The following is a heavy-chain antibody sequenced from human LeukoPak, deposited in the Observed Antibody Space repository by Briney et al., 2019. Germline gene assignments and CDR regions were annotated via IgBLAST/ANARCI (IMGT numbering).Heavy chain of an antibody. Sequence: NPSETLSLTCTVSGGSIGSYYWSWIRQPPGKGLEWIGYIYYSGTTNYNPSLKSRVTISVDTSKNRFSLKLSSVTAADTAVYYCARGVYIAAAQYAYWGQGTLVTVSS. D-gene: IGHD6-13*01. CDR3: ARGVYIAAAQYAY. V-gene: IGHV4-59*01. CDR2: IYYSGTT. J-gene: IGHJ4*02. CDR1: GGSIGSYY.